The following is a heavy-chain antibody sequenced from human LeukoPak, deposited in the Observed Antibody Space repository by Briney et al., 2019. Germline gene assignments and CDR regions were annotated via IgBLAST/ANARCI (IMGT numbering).Heavy chain of an antibody. CDR1: GFTFTSYW. Sequence: GGSLRLSCAASGFTFTSYWMSWVRQAPGKGLEWVADIDQHGSEKYYVDSVKGRFTISRDNAKNSVYLQMNSLRAEDTAVYYCTRDNGYCSGGSCYHYYMDVWGKGTTVTVSS. V-gene: IGHV3-7*01. J-gene: IGHJ6*03. CDR2: IDQHGSEK. D-gene: IGHD2-15*01. CDR3: TRDNGYCSGGSCYHYYMDV.